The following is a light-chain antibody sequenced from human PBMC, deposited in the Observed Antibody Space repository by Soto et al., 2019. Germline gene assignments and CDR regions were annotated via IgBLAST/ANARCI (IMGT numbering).Light chain of an antibody. CDR3: GTWDSSLSAVV. CDR2: DSD. Sequence: QSALTQPPSVSAAPGQKVTISCSGSSSNIGNNYVSWYQQLPGTAPKLLIYDSDKRPSGLPDRFSGSKSGTSATLGITGLQTGDEADYYCGTWDSSLSAVVFGGGTKLTVL. CDR1: SSNIGNNY. J-gene: IGLJ2*01. V-gene: IGLV1-51*01.